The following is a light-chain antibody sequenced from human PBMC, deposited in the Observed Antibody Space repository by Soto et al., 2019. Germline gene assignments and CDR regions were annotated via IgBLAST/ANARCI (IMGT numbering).Light chain of an antibody. CDR3: QYYNNYCWT. Sequence: DIQLPRSPSTLSPSVGARVTITCRASQSISSWLAWFQQKPGKAPKFLIYKPSDLESGVPSRFSGSGSGTEFTLTISSLQPDDFATYYCQYYNNYCWTFGQGTKVEIK. J-gene: IGKJ1*01. V-gene: IGKV1-5*03. CDR1: QSISSW. CDR2: KPS.